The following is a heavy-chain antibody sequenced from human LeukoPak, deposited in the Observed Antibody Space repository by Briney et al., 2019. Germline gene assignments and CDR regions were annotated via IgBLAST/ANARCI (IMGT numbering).Heavy chain of an antibody. CDR1: ESTFSDYF. CDR2: ISGSGHTI. V-gene: IGHV3-11*01. Sequence: GGSLRLSCVASESTFSDYFMSWIRQAPGKGLEWIAYISGSGHTIYYADSMKARFAISRDNAKNSLYLQIGSLRAEDTAVYYCAGRKTSDWYYFDSWGQGTLVTVSS. J-gene: IGHJ4*02. CDR3: AGRKTSDWYYFDS. D-gene: IGHD6-19*01.